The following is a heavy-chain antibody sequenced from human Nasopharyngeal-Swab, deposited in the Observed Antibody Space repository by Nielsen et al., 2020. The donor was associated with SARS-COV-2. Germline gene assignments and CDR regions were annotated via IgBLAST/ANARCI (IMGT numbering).Heavy chain of an antibody. J-gene: IGHJ4*02. V-gene: IGHV4-30-4*01. CDR3: ASLKVGITIFGVVTDRLLDY. CDR2: IYYSGST. D-gene: IGHD3-3*01. Sequence: WIRQPPGKGLEWIGYIYYSGSTYYNPSLKSRVTISVDTSKNQFSLKPSSVTAADTAVYYCASLKVGITIFGVVTDRLLDYWGQGTLVTVSS.